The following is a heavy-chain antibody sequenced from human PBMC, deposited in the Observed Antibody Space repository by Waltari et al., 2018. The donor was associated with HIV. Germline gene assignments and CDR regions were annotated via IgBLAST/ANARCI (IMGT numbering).Heavy chain of an antibody. CDR1: RYTFTSYD. Sequence: QVQLVQSGAEVKKPGASVKVSCKASRYTFTSYDINLVRQATGQGLEWMGWMNPNSGNTGYAQKYQGRVTMTRNTSISTAYMELNSLRSEDTAVYYCARGRNMIRGKYYYYYGMDVWGQGTTVTVSS. D-gene: IGHD3-10*01. V-gene: IGHV1-8*01. CDR2: MNPNSGNT. CDR3: ARGRNMIRGKYYYYYGMDV. J-gene: IGHJ6*02.